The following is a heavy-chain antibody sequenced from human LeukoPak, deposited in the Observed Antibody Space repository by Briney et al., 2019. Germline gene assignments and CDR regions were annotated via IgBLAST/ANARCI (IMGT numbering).Heavy chain of an antibody. D-gene: IGHD1-7*01. Sequence: GGSLRLSCAASGFTFSDYYMSWIRQAPGKGLEWVSYISSSGSTIYYADSVKGRFTISRDNAKNSLYLQMNSLRAEDTAVYYSASAHWNYGAFDIWGQGTVVTVSS. CDR3: ASAHWNYGAFDI. J-gene: IGHJ3*02. CDR1: GFTFSDYY. V-gene: IGHV3-11*01. CDR2: ISSSGSTI.